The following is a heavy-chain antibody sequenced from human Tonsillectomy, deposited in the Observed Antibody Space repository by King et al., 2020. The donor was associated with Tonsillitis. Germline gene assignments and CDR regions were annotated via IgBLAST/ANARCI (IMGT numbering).Heavy chain of an antibody. D-gene: IGHD6-13*01. CDR1: GFTFSRHC. Sequence: VQLVESGGGLVQPGGSLRLSCAVSGFTFSRHCMHWVRQAPGTGLVWVSRINSDGSSTTYADSVKGRFTISRDNAKNTLYLQMNSLRAEDTAVYYCAREVAAAGRSLDYWGQGTLVTVSS. V-gene: IGHV3-74*01. J-gene: IGHJ4*02. CDR3: AREVAAAGRSLDY. CDR2: INSDGSST.